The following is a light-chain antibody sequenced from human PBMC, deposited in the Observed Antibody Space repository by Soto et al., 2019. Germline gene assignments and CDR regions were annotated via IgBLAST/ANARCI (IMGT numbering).Light chain of an antibody. CDR2: GAS. CDR3: QQYGDSSWT. J-gene: IGKJ1*01. Sequence: ESVLTQSPVTLSLSPGERATLSCRASQSVSSSYLAWYQQKPGQAPRLLIYGASRRATGIPDRFSGSGSGTDFTLTISRLEPEDFAVYFCQQYGDSSWTFGQGTK. V-gene: IGKV3-20*01. CDR1: QSVSSSY.